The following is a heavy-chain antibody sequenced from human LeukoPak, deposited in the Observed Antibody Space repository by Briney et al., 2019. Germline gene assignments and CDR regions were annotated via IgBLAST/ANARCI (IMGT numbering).Heavy chain of an antibody. CDR1: GFTFSSYA. J-gene: IGHJ4*02. CDR2: ISYDGSNK. D-gene: IGHD2-15*01. Sequence: GRSLRLSCAASGFTFSSYAMHWVRQAPGKGLEWVAVISYDGSNKYYADSVKGRFTISRDNSKNTLYLQMNSLRVDDTAVYYCAKLVVGTFSQADYWGQGTLVTVSS. CDR3: AKLVVGTFSQADY. V-gene: IGHV3-30-3*02.